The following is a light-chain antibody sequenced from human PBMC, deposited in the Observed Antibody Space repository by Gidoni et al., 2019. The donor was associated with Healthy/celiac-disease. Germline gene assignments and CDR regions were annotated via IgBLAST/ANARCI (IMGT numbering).Light chain of an antibody. J-gene: IGKJ4*01. Sequence: DIQMTQSPSSLSASVGDRVTITCRASQSISSYLNWYQQKPGKAPKLMIYAASSLQSGVPSRFSGSGSGTDFTLTISSLQTEDCATYYCQKSYSTPLTFGGGTKVEIK. CDR1: QSISSY. CDR2: AAS. CDR3: QKSYSTPLT. V-gene: IGKV1-39*01.